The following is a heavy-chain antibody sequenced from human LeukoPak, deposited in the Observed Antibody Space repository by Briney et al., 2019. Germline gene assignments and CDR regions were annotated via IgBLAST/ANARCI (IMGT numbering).Heavy chain of an antibody. J-gene: IGHJ4*02. Sequence: GGSLRLSCVASGFPFSSYWMTWVRQAPGKGVEWVANIKQDGSKKSYVDSVKGRFTISRDNAKNSLYLQMNSLRAEDTAIYYCTRVGYIDEGIDYWGQGTLVTVSS. V-gene: IGHV3-7*04. CDR1: GFPFSSYW. CDR3: TRVGYIDEGIDY. D-gene: IGHD5-24*01. CDR2: IKQDGSKK.